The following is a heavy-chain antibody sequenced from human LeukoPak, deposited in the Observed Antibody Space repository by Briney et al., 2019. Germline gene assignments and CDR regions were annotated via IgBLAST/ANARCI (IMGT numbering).Heavy chain of an antibody. Sequence: PSETLPLTFMGTLCTNSHYYWNGIRQPPGKGLEWIGYIYNSGSTNYNPSLKSRVTISVDTSKNQFSLKLNSVTAADTAVYYCAEGDLDSTAFSYCGPGTLVTVSS. V-gene: IGHV4-59*01. J-gene: IGHJ4*02. D-gene: IGHD2/OR15-2a*01. CDR3: AEGDLDSTAFSY. CDR2: IYNSGST. CDR1: LCTNSHYY.